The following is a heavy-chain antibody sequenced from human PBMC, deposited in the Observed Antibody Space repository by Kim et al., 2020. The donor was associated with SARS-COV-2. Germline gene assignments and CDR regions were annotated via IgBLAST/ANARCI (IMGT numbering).Heavy chain of an antibody. D-gene: IGHD3-22*01. Sequence: YSPTFQGHVTISADKSISTAYLQWSSLKASDTAMYYCARHYYDSSAWGDYWGQGTLVTVSS. V-gene: IGHV5-10-1*01. J-gene: IGHJ4*02. CDR3: ARHYYDSSAWGDY.